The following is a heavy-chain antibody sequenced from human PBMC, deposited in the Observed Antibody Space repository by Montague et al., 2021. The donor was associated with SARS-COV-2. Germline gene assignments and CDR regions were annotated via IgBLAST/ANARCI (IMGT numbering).Heavy chain of an antibody. V-gene: IGHV4-61*02. J-gene: IGHJ4*02. D-gene: IGHD6-19*01. CDR3: ARDIAVAGLFDY. Sequence: TLPLTCTVSGGSISSGSYYWSWIRQPAGKGLEWIGSISISGSTNYNPSLKSRVTISVDTSKNRSSLKLSSVTAADTAVYYCARDIAVAGLFDYGGEGPRAT. CDR1: GGSISSGSYY. CDR2: ISISGST.